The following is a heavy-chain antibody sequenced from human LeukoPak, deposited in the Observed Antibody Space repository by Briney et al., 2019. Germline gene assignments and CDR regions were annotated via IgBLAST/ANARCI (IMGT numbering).Heavy chain of an antibody. J-gene: IGHJ4*02. V-gene: IGHV4-34*01. D-gene: IGHD3-3*01. CDR1: GGSFSGYY. CDR2: INHSGST. CDR3: ARGGDFWSGYYDY. Sequence: SETLSLTCAVYGGSFSGYYWSWIRQPPGKGLEWIGEINHSGSTNYNPSLKSQVTISVDTSKNQFSLRLSSVTAADTAVYYCARGGDFWSGYYDYWGQGTLVTVSS.